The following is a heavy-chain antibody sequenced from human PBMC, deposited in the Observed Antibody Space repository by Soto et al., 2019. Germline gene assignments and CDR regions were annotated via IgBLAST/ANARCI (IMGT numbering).Heavy chain of an antibody. J-gene: IGHJ4*02. Sequence: QVQLEQSGAEVKKPGASVKVSCKTSGYTFTSYTLHWVRQAPGQGLEWMGWINAGNGREKYSQRFQDRVSLSTDKSATAAYMELAGPRSEDRAVYFCAGGGGGVGEASFDSWGQGTQVTVSS. CDR1: GYTFTSYT. CDR2: INAGNGRE. V-gene: IGHV1-3*01. D-gene: IGHD3-10*01. CDR3: AGGGGGVGEASFDS.